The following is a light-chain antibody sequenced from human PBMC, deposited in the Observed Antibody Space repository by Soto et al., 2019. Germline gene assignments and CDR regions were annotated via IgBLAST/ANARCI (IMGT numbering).Light chain of an antibody. Sequence: EIVMTQSPATLSVSPGERATLSCRASQSVSNNLAWYQQTPGQAPRLLIYGASTRATGIPARFSGSGSGTEFTLTISSLQSEDFAAYYCQQYNDWPRTFGQGTKV. CDR2: GAS. V-gene: IGKV3-15*01. J-gene: IGKJ1*01. CDR1: QSVSNN. CDR3: QQYNDWPRT.